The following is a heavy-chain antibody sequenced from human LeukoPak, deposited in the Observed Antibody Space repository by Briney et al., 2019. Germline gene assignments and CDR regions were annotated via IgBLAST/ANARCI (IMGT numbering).Heavy chain of an antibody. Sequence: GGSLRLSCAASGFTFSSYDMHWVRQAPGKGLEWVAFIRYDGSNKYYADSVKGRFTISRDNSKNTLYLQMNSLRAEDTAVYYCAKEAERGAGFDYWGQGTLVTVSS. CDR3: AKEAERGAGFDY. CDR1: GFTFSSYD. V-gene: IGHV3-30*02. CDR2: IRYDGSNK. J-gene: IGHJ4*02. D-gene: IGHD1-26*01.